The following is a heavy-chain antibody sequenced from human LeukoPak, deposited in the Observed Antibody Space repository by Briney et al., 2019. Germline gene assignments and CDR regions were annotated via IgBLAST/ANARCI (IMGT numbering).Heavy chain of an antibody. Sequence: PSETLSLTCAVSGYSLSSGYYWGWIRQPPGKGLEWIGSIYHSGSTYYNPSLKRRVTISVDTAKNQFSLKLSSVTAADTAVYYCASRFWSGYYTVGYYFDYWGQGTLVTVSS. D-gene: IGHD3-3*01. J-gene: IGHJ4*02. CDR1: GYSLSSGYY. CDR2: IYHSGST. V-gene: IGHV4-38-2*01. CDR3: ASRFWSGYYTVGYYFDY.